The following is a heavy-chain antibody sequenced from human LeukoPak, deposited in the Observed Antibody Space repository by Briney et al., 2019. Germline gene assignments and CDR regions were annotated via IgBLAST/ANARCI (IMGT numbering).Heavy chain of an antibody. CDR3: AKDATYGSGSYYNSLDY. V-gene: IGHV3-30*18. D-gene: IGHD3-10*01. Sequence: GRSLRLSCAASGSTFNTYGMHWVRQAPGKGLEWVALISYDGSDKHYADSVKGRFTISRDNSKNTLYLQMSSLRAEDTAVYYCAKDATYGSGSYYNSLDYWGQGTLVTVSS. CDR1: GSTFNTYG. J-gene: IGHJ4*02. CDR2: ISYDGSDK.